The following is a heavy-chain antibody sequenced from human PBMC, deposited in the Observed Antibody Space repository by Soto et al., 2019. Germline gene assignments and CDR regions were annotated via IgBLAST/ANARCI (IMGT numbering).Heavy chain of an antibody. CDR2: ISYDGSNK. CDR3: ARETYYDFWSGYYKYYYYYYGMDV. J-gene: IGHJ6*02. Sequence: GGSLRLSCAASGFTFSSYAMHWVRQAPGKGLEWVAVISYDGSNKYYADSVKGRFTISRDNSKNTLYLQMNSLRAEDTAVYYCARETYYDFWSGYYKYYYYYYGMDVWGQGTTVTVSS. V-gene: IGHV3-30-3*01. D-gene: IGHD3-3*01. CDR1: GFTFSSYA.